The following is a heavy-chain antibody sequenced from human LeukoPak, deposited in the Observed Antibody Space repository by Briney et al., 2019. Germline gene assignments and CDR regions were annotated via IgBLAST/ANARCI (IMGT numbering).Heavy chain of an antibody. V-gene: IGHV1-8*01. CDR2: MNPNSGNT. J-gene: IGHJ5*02. CDR1: GYTFTGYD. Sequence: VKVSCQASGYTFTGYDINWVRQATGQGLEWMGWMNPNSGNTGYAQKFQGRVTMTRNTSISTAYMELSSLRSEDTAVYYCARGNYYGSGSSRNWFDPWGQGTLVTVSS. D-gene: IGHD3-10*01. CDR3: ARGNYYGSGSSRNWFDP.